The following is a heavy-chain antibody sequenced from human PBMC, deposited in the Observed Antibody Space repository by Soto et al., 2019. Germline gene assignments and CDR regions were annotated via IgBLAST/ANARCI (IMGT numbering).Heavy chain of an antibody. Sequence: GGSLRLSCAASGFTFSSYGMHWVRQAPGKGLEWVAVIWYDGSNKYYADSVKGRFTISRDNSKNTLYLQMNSLRAEDTAVYYCARGGEERRLFDYWGQGTLVTVSS. D-gene: IGHD1-1*01. J-gene: IGHJ4*02. CDR3: ARGGEERRLFDY. V-gene: IGHV3-33*01. CDR1: GFTFSSYG. CDR2: IWYDGSNK.